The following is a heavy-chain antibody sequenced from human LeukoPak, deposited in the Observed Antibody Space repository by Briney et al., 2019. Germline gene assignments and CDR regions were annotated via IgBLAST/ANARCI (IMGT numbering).Heavy chain of an antibody. CDR2: IYHSGST. V-gene: IGHV3-53*01. J-gene: IGHJ4*02. CDR1: GFTVSGGN. Sequence: PGGSLRLSCAPSGFTVSGGNIGCVRQAPGKGLEWISIIYHSGSTNYADFVKGRFTISRDNSNNTLFLQMNSLRAEDTVVYYCARLHLASGSIDSWGQGSLVTVAS. CDR3: ARLHLASGSIDS.